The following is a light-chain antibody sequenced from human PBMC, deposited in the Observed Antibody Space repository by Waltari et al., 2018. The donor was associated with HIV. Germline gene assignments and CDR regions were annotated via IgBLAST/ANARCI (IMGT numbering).Light chain of an antibody. J-gene: IGLJ2*01. CDR2: SNN. V-gene: IGLV10-54*04. Sequence: QAGLTQPPSVSKGLRQTATLTCPGNSNNVGNQGAAWLQQHQGHPPKLLSYSNNNRPSGISERFSASRSGNTASLTITGLQPEDEADYYCSAWDSSLSAVVFGGGTKLTVL. CDR1: SNNVGNQG. CDR3: SAWDSSLSAVV.